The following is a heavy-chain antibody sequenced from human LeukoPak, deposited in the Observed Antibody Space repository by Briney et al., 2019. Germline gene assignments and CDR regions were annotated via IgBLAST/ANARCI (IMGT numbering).Heavy chain of an antibody. D-gene: IGHD3-10*01. Sequence: GGSLRLSCAASGFTFSDYYMSWIRQAPGKGLEWVSYISSSGSTIYYADSVKGRFTISRDNAKNSLYLQMNSLRAEDTAVYYCAPTMVREAIPHDYWGQGTLVTVSS. J-gene: IGHJ4*02. V-gene: IGHV3-11*01. CDR2: ISSSGSTI. CDR1: GFTFSDYY. CDR3: APTMVREAIPHDY.